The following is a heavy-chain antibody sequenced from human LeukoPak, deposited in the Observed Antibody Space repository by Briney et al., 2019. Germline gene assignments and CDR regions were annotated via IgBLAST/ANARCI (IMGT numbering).Heavy chain of an antibody. J-gene: IGHJ6*03. CDR2: TVGSRPDT. V-gene: IGHV3-23*01. CDR3: ARGGYSYGYYYYMDV. Sequence: GGSLRLSCAASGFTFTNYAMSWVRQTPGKGLEWVAATVGSRPDTYHADSVKGRFTVSRDNSRNTLYLQMNSLRAEDTAVYYRARGGYSYGYYYYMDVWGKGTTVTVSS. D-gene: IGHD5-18*01. CDR1: GFTFTNYA.